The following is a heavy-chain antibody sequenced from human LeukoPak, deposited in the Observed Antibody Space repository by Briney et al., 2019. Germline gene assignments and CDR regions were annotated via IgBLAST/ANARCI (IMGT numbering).Heavy chain of an antibody. V-gene: IGHV4-31*03. CDR2: IYYGGST. J-gene: IGHJ5*02. D-gene: IGHD5-18*01. Sequence: SQTLSLTCTVSGGSISSGGYYWSWIRQHPGKGLEWIGYIYYGGSTYYNPSLKSRVTISVDTSKNQFSLKLSSVTAADTAVYYCARDYRLPNYNWFDPWGQGTLVTVSS. CDR1: GGSISSGGYY. CDR3: ARDYRLPNYNWFDP.